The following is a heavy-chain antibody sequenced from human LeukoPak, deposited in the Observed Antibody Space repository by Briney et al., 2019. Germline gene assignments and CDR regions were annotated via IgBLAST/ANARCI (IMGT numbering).Heavy chain of an antibody. CDR2: ISSSGSTI. Sequence: PGGSLRLSCAASGFTFSSYEMNWVRQAPGKGLEWVSYISSSGSTIYYADSVKGRFTISRDNAKNSLYLQMNSLRAEDTAVYYCARDRGSGSLDYWGQGTLVTVSS. V-gene: IGHV3-48*03. CDR3: ARDRGSGSLDY. J-gene: IGHJ4*02. CDR1: GFTFSSYE. D-gene: IGHD1-26*01.